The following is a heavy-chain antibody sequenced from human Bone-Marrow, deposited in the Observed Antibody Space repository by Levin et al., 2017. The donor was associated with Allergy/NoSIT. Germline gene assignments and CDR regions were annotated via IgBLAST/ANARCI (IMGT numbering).Heavy chain of an antibody. V-gene: IGHV3-49*03. Sequence: GESLKISCTASGFTFGDYAMSWFRQAPGKGLEWVGFIRSKAYGGTTEYAASVKGRFTISRDDSKSIAYLQMNSLKTEDTAVYYCTRSGYSYGLRAYFDYWGQGTLVTVSS. D-gene: IGHD5-18*01. CDR3: TRSGYSYGLRAYFDY. J-gene: IGHJ4*02. CDR1: GFTFGDYA. CDR2: IRSKAYGGTT.